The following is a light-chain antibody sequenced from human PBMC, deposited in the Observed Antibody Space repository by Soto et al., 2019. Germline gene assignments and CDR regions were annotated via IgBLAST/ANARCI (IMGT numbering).Light chain of an antibody. CDR3: QQYNHYWT. J-gene: IGKJ1*01. CDR2: DAS. CDR1: QTVRNNY. Sequence: EFVLTQSPGTLSLSPGERATLSCRASQTVRNNYLAWYQQKPGQAPRLLIYDASSRATGIPDRFSGGGSGTDFTLTISRLEPEDFAVYYCQQYNHYWTFGQGTKVDIK. V-gene: IGKV3-20*01.